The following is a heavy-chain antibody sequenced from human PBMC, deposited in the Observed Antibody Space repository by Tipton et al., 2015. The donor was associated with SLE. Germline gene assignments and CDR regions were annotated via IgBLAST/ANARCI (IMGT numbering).Heavy chain of an antibody. CDR2: VFYSGSA. Sequence: TLSLTCTVSGASISTFYWSWIRQSPGKGLEWIGYVFYSGSANYSPSLKSRVTLSVDTSKNHVSLTLTSVTAADTAMYYCARGLPTATIYYYALDVRGQGTTVTVSS. D-gene: IGHD5-24*01. CDR1: GASISTFY. V-gene: IGHV4-59*01. CDR3: ARGLPTATIYYYALDV. J-gene: IGHJ6*02.